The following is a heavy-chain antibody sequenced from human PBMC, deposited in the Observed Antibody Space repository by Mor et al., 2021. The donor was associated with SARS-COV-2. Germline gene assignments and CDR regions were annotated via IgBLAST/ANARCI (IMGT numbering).Heavy chain of an antibody. J-gene: IGHJ5*02. Sequence: QAPGQGLEWMGLINPRTGDTNYAQNFQGRVTLTRDTSISTAYMEVRRLRFDDTAVYYCARDGILRDWFDPWG. CDR3: ARDGILRDWFDP. D-gene: IGHD2-21*01. CDR2: INPRTGDT. V-gene: IGHV1-2*02.